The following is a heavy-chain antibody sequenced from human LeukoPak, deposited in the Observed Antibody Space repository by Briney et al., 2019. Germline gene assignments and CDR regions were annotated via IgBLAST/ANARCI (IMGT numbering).Heavy chain of an antibody. V-gene: IGHV3-23*01. J-gene: IGHJ4*02. CDR3: AKEDCGVDCSTFDY. Sequence: RSGGSLRLSCAASGFTFSRYAMSWVRQAPGKGLEWVSAISGSGGTTYYADSVKGRFTISRVNSKSTLYLQMNSLRAEDTAVYYCAKEDCGVDCSTFDYWGQGTLVTVSS. CDR2: ISGSGGTT. D-gene: IGHD2-21*02. CDR1: GFTFSRYA.